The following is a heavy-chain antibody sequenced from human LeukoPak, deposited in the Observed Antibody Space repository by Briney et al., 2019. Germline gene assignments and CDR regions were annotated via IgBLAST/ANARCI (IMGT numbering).Heavy chain of an antibody. D-gene: IGHD2-2*01. CDR3: ATTRRYCSSSTCSRSDP. CDR2: FDPEDGET. CDR1: GYTLTELS. V-gene: IGHV1-24*01. J-gene: IGHJ5*02. Sequence: ASVKVSCKVSGYTLTELSMHWVRQAPGKGLEWMGGFDPEDGETIYAQNFQGRVTMTEDKSTDTAYMELSSLRSEDTAVYYCATTRRYCSSSTCSRSDPWGQGTLVTVSS.